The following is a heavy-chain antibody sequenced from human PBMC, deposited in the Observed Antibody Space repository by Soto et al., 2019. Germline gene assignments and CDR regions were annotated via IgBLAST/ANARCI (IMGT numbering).Heavy chain of an antibody. D-gene: IGHD3-16*02. CDR1: GVSINNNY. Sequence: QVQLQQSGPGLVKPSETLSLTCTVSGVSINNNYWSWVRQPPGKGLEWIGYSYFSGITNDNPSLNSRVFTSVDTARDQVSLKLAYVTAADTAMCYCAGGNYDYFGGNYRYVGGAFDIWGPGTVVTVSS. V-gene: IGHV4-59*01. J-gene: IGHJ3*02. CDR2: SYFSGIT. CDR3: AGGNYDYFGGNYRYVGGAFDI.